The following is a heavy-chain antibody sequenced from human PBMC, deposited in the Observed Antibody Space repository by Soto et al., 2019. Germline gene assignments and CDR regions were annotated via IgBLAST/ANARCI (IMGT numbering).Heavy chain of an antibody. V-gene: IGHV5-10-1*01. D-gene: IGHD3-3*01. CDR1: GYSFTSYW. CDR3: ARVHYDFWSGELFADY. J-gene: IGHJ4*02. Sequence: GESLKISCKGSGYSFTSYWISWVRQMPGKGLEWMGRIDPSDSYTNYSPSFQGHVTISADKSISTAYLQWSSLKASDTAMYHCARVHYDFWSGELFADYWGQGTLVTVSS. CDR2: IDPSDSYT.